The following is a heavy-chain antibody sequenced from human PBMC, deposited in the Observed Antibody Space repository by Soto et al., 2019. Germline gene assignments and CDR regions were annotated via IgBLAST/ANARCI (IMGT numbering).Heavy chain of an antibody. Sequence: EVQLLESGGGLVQPGGSLRLSCAASGFTFSSYAMRWVRQASGKGLEWVSAISGSGDSTYYADSVKGRFTPSRDNSKNTLYLQMNSLRAEDTAVYYCARRGSGSYYDYWGQGTLVSVSS. D-gene: IGHD1-26*01. V-gene: IGHV3-23*01. CDR2: ISGSGDST. CDR3: ARRGSGSYYDY. CDR1: GFTFSSYA. J-gene: IGHJ4*02.